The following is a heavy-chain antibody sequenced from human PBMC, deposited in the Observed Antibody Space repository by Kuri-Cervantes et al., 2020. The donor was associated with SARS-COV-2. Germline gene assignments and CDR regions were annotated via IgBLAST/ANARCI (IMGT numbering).Heavy chain of an antibody. J-gene: IGHJ4*02. CDR2: VWTSGAI. V-gene: IGHV4-61*02. CDR3: ARETRTGEFDS. Sequence: LRLSCTVSGDPTGVGSYHWSWIRQPAGKGLEWIGRVWTSGAIFYNPSLTGRVTISIDMAKLQFSMEMTSLTAADTAIYYCARETRTGEFDSWGPGSLVTVSS. CDR1: GDPTGVGSYH. D-gene: IGHD1-1*01.